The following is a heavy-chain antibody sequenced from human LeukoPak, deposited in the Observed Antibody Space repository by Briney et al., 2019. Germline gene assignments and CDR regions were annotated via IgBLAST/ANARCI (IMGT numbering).Heavy chain of an antibody. J-gene: IGHJ6*02. CDR1: GFTFSSYA. CDR2: ISYDGSNK. D-gene: IGHD3-10*01. V-gene: IGHV3-30-3*01. CDR3: ARDLHYGSGSWGYGMDV. Sequence: PGRSLRLSCAASGFTFSSYAMHWVRQAPGKGLEWVAVISYDGSNKYYADSVKGRFTISRDNSKNTLYLQMNSLRAEDTAVYYCARDLHYGSGSWGYGMDVWGQGTTVTVSS.